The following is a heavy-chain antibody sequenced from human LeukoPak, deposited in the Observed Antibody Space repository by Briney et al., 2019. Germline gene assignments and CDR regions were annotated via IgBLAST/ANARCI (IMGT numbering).Heavy chain of an antibody. V-gene: IGHV5-51*01. CDR3: ARQQTGDYYYTDV. J-gene: IGHJ6*03. CDR1: GYSFTSSW. Sequence: GSSLQISCMGSGYSFTSSWIGCVRQMPGEGVEWMGIIYPGDSDTRYSPSFQGQVTISADKSINTAYLQWSSLKASDTAMYYWARQQTGDYYYTDVWAKGTTVTVSS. CDR2: IYPGDSDT. D-gene: IGHD1-14*01.